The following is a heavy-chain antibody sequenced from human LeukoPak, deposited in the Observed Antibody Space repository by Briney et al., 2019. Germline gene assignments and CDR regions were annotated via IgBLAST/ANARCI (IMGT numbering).Heavy chain of an antibody. J-gene: IGHJ5*02. CDR2: IYYSRST. CDR1: GGSISSHY. D-gene: IGHD3-22*01. Sequence: SETLSLTCTVSGGSISSHYWSWLRQPPGKGLEWIGYIYYSRSTNYNPSLKSRVTISVDTSKNQFSLKLSSVTAADTAVYYCARCYYYDSSGYLFDPWGQGTLVTVSS. CDR3: ARCYYYDSSGYLFDP. V-gene: IGHV4-59*11.